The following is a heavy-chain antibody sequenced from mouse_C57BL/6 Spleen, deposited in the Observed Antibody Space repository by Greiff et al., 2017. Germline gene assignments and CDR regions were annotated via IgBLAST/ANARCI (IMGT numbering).Heavy chain of an antibody. J-gene: IGHJ2*01. V-gene: IGHV1-50*01. CDR3: ARRAYGNYGFDY. D-gene: IGHD2-1*01. CDR1: GYTFTSYW. CDR2: IDPSDSYT. Sequence: QVQLQQSGAELVKPGASVKLSCKASGYTFTSYWMQWVKQRPGQGLEWIGEIDPSDSYTNYNQKFKGKATLTVDKSSSTAYMQLSSLTSEDSAVYYCARRAYGNYGFDYWGQGTTLTVSS.